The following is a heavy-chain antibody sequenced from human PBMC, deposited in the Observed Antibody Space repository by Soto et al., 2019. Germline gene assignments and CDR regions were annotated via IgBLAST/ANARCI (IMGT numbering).Heavy chain of an antibody. D-gene: IGHD1-1*01. CDR1: GGSISSYY. CDR3: ARSSPGIVVYPYYYYVMDV. V-gene: IGHV4-59*01. CDR2: IYYSGST. J-gene: IGHJ6*02. Sequence: PSETLSLTCTVSGGSISSYYWSWIRQPPGKGLEWIGYIYYSGSTNYNPSLKSRVTISVDTSKNQFSLKLSSVTAADTAVYYCARSSPGIVVYPYYYYVMDVWGQRTTVTVS.